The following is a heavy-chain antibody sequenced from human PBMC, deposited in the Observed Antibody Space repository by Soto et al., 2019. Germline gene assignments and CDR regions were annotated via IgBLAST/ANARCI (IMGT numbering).Heavy chain of an antibody. CDR2: VIPIFGTA. D-gene: IGHD3-10*01. V-gene: IGHV1-69*06. CDR1: GGTFSSYA. CDR3: ARAGVGELLPYHFDY. Sequence: GASVKVSCKASGGTFSSYAISWLRQAPGQGLEWMGGVIPIFGTANYAQKFQGRVTITADKSTSTAYMELSSLRSEDTAVYYCARAGVGELLPYHFDYWGQGNLVTVAS. J-gene: IGHJ4*02.